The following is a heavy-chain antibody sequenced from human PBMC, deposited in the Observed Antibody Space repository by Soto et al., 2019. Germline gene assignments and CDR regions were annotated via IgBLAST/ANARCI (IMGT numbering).Heavy chain of an antibody. V-gene: IGHV4-30-4*01. CDR3: ARACSSNSCYDVFDY. CDR1: GGSISSGDYY. CDR2: IYYSGST. D-gene: IGHD2-2*01. Sequence: SETLSLTCTVPGGSISSGDYYWSWIRQPPGKGLEWIGYIYYSGSTYYNPSLKSRVTISVDTSKNQLSLKLSSVTAADTAVYYCARACSSNSCYDVFDYWGQRTLVTVSS. J-gene: IGHJ4*02.